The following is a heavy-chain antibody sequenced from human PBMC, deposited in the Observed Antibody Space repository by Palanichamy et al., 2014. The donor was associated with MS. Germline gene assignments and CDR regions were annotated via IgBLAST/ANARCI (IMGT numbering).Heavy chain of an antibody. Sequence: QVQLVESGGGVVQPGRSLRLSCAASGFTFSSYGMHWVRQAPGKGLEWVAVIWYDGSNKYYADSVKGRFTISRDNSKNTLYLQMNSLRAEDTAVYYCARDGSSFPGYFDYWGQGTLVTVSS. V-gene: IGHV3-33*01. CDR2: IWYDGSNK. J-gene: IGHJ4*02. CDR1: GFTFSSYG. D-gene: IGHD6-6*01. CDR3: ARDGSSFPGYFDY.